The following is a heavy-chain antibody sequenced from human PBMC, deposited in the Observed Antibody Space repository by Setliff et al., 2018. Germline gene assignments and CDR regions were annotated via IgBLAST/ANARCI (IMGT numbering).Heavy chain of an antibody. V-gene: IGHV3-74*01. Sequence: GGSLRLSCAASGFTFGSNWMNWVRQAPGKGLGWVSRIYSDGSMTDYADSVKGRFTISRDNANQSLYLQMNSLRAEDTAVYYCARASSYGYDFWGQGTLVTVSS. J-gene: IGHJ4*02. CDR2: IYSDGSMT. CDR3: ARASSYGYDF. CDR1: GFTFGSNW. D-gene: IGHD5-18*01.